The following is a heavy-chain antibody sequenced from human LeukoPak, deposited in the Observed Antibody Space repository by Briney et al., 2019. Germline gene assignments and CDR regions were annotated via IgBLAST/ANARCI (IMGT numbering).Heavy chain of an antibody. V-gene: IGHV4-61*01. CDR1: GGSISSSNW. J-gene: IGHJ4*02. Sequence: SETLSLTCAVSGGSISSSNWWSWIRQPPGKGLEWIGYIYYSGSTYYNPSLKSRVTISVDTSKNLFSLKLSSVTAADTAVYYCARVQRPLDGADYWGQGTLVTVSS. CDR3: ARVQRPLDGADY. CDR2: IYYSGST. D-gene: IGHD1-1*01.